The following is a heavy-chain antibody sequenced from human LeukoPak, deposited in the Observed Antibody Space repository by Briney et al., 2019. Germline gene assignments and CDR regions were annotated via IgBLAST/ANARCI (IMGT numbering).Heavy chain of an antibody. CDR3: AKDLSRVPAANLDP. CDR1: GFTFSSYA. D-gene: IGHD2-2*01. Sequence: GGSLRLSCAASGFTFSSYAMSWVRQAPGKGLEWVSVISGSGGSTYYADSVKGRFTISRDNSKNTLYLQMNSLRAEDTAVYYCAKDLSRVPAANLDPWGQGTLVTVSS. CDR2: ISGSGGST. V-gene: IGHV3-23*01. J-gene: IGHJ5*02.